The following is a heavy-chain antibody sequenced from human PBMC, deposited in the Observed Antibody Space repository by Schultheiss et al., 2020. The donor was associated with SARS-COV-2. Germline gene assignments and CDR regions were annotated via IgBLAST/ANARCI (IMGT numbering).Heavy chain of an antibody. V-gene: IGHV4-61*05. CDR2: IYYSGST. D-gene: IGHD6-13*01. J-gene: IGHJ1*01. CDR1: GGSISSSSYY. Sequence: SETLSLTCTVSGGSISSSSYYWSWIRQPPGKGLEWIGYIYYSGSTYYNPSLKSRVIISVDTSKNQFSLKLSSVTAADTAVYYCARVGSSSWYEYFQHWGQGTLVTVSS. CDR3: ARVGSSSWYEYFQH.